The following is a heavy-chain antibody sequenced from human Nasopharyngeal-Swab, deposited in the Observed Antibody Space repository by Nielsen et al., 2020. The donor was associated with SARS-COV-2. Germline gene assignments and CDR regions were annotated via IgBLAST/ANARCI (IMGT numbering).Heavy chain of an antibody. V-gene: IGHV3-48*02. CDR2: ITSSSSII. Sequence: GESLKISCAASGFTFSDYSMNWVRQAPGKGLEWVSYITSSSSIIYYADSVKGRFTISRDNAKNSLYLQMNSLRDEDTAVYYCASPLMAAAGSLDYWGQGTLVTVSS. CDR3: ASPLMAAAGSLDY. J-gene: IGHJ4*02. D-gene: IGHD6-13*01. CDR1: GFTFSDYS.